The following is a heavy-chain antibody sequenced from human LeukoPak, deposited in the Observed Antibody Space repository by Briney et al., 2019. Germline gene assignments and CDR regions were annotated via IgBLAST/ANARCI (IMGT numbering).Heavy chain of an antibody. Sequence: GRPLRLSCAASGISLSSHGMHWVRQAPGKGLEWVAVLWYDGRIKYYAESVKGRFTISGDNFKNTHYLQMNSLRAEDTAVYYCARDYCGGECYVDYWGQGTLVTVSS. J-gene: IGHJ4*02. CDR2: LWYDGRIK. V-gene: IGHV3-33*01. D-gene: IGHD2-21*01. CDR1: GISLSSHG. CDR3: ARDYCGGECYVDY.